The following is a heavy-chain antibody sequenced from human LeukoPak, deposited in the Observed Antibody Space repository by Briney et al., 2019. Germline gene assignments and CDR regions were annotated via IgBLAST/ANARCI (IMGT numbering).Heavy chain of an antibody. CDR3: AREGGPYRPLDY. V-gene: IGHV4-59*12. J-gene: IGHJ4*02. CDR2: IFYSGGT. CDR1: GDSISSSY. Sequence: SETLSLTCSVSGDSISSSYWSWIRQPPGRGLEWIAYIFYSGGTNYNPSLKSRVAISVDKSENHISLKLTSVTAADTAVYYCAREGGPYRPLDYSGQGTLVTVAS.